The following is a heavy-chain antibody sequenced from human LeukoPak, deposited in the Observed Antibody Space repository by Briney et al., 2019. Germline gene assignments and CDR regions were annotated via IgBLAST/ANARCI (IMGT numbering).Heavy chain of an antibody. CDR2: ISTSGST. V-gene: IGHV4-61*02. D-gene: IGHD4-17*01. CDR1: GGSISSGSYY. J-gene: IGHJ5*02. Sequence: SETLSLTCTVSGGSISSGSYYWTWIRQPAGKGLEWIGRISTSGSTNYNPSLKSRVTMSVDTSKNQFSLKLSSVTAADTAVYYCARVRTTGWFDPWGQGTLVTVSS. CDR3: ARVRTTGWFDP.